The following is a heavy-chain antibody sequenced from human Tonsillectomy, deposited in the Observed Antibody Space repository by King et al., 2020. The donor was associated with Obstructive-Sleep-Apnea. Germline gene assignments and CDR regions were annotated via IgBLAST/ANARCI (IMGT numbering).Heavy chain of an antibody. J-gene: IGHJ4*02. D-gene: IGHD3-16*02. V-gene: IGHV3-30-3*01. CDR2: ISYDGSNK. CDR1: GFTFSSYA. Sequence: VQLVESGGGVVQPGRSLRLSCAASGFTFSSYAMHWVRQAPGKGLEWVAVISYDGSNKYYADSVKGRFTISRDNSKNTLYLQMNSLRAEDTAVYYCARGDYVLGSYRTLFDYWGQGTLVTVSS. CDR3: ARGDYVLGSYRTLFDY.